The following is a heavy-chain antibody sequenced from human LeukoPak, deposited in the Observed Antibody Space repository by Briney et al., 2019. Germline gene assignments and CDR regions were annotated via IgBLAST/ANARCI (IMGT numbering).Heavy chain of an antibody. CDR1: GFTFSSYG. CDR2: ISYDGSNK. CDR3: AKDQGWFGELTPAAVYYYYGMDV. Sequence: PGGSPRLSCAASGFTFSSYGMHWVRQAPGKGLEWVAVISYDGSNKYYADSVKGRFTISRDNSKNTLYLQMNSLRAEDTAVYYCAKDQGWFGELTPAAVYYYYGMDVWGQGTTVTVSS. V-gene: IGHV3-30*18. J-gene: IGHJ6*02. D-gene: IGHD3-10*01.